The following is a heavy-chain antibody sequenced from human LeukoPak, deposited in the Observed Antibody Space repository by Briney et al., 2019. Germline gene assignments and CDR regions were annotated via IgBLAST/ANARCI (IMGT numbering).Heavy chain of an antibody. CDR2: INHSGYT. J-gene: IGHJ6*03. Sequence: SETLSLTCAVYGGSFSGYYWSWIRQPPGKGLEWIGEINHSGYTDSNPSLKSRVTLSVDTSKNQFSLKLSAVTAADTAVYYCARVGSGSYLNYYYYMDVWGKGTTVTVSS. CDR3: ARVGSGSYLNYYYYMDV. D-gene: IGHD1-26*01. CDR1: GGSFSGYY. V-gene: IGHV4-34*01.